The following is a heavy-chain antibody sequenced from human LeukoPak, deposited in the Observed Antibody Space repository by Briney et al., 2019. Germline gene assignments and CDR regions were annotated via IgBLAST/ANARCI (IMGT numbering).Heavy chain of an antibody. Sequence: SETLSLTCTVSGGSISSYYWSWIRQPPGKGLEWIGYIYYGGSTNYNPSLKSRVTISVDTSKNQFSLKLSSVTAADTAVYYCARDSGWEFRYYYMDVWGKGTTVTVSS. D-gene: IGHD1-26*01. CDR2: IYYGGST. CDR1: GGSISSYY. V-gene: IGHV4-59*01. CDR3: ARDSGWEFRYYYMDV. J-gene: IGHJ6*03.